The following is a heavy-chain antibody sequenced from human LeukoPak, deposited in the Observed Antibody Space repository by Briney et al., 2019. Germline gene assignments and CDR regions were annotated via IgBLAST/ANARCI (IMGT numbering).Heavy chain of an antibody. CDR1: GYTFTSYY. J-gene: IGHJ4*02. CDR2: INPSGGST. D-gene: IGHD6-6*01. V-gene: IGHV1-46*01. CDR3: ARDYRIEYSSSRHFDY. Sequence: ASVKVSCKASGYTFTSYYMHWVRQAPGQGLEWMGIINPSGGSTSYAQKFQGRVTMTRDTSTSTVYMELSSLRSEDTAVYYCARDYRIEYSSSRHFDYWGQGTLVTVSS.